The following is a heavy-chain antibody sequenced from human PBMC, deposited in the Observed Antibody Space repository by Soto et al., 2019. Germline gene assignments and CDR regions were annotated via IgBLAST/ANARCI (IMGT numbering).Heavy chain of an antibody. V-gene: IGHV1-69*12. Sequence: QVQLVQSGAEVKKPGSSVKVSCKASGGTFSTSAISWVRQAPGQGLEWVGGIMPVFATPDYAQNFQGRVTITADESTTTAYLELTSRRTDDTAVYYCARDKDRQQLGGNYYYILDVWGQGTAITVSS. CDR1: GGTFSTSA. CDR3: ARDKDRQQLGGNYYYILDV. CDR2: IMPVFATP. J-gene: IGHJ6*02. D-gene: IGHD3-3*02.